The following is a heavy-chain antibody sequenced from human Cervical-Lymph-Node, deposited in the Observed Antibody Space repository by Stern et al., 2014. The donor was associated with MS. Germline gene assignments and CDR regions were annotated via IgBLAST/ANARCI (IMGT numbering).Heavy chain of an antibody. Sequence: QVQLQQWGAGLLKPSETLSLTCAVYGASLSENYWSWIRQPPGKGLEWIGEINHSGSPNYNQSLKSRVTISGDTSKNQFSLKLTSVTAADTAVYYCARTPPSNMDLWGQGTTVTVPS. CDR1: GASLSENY. D-gene: IGHD2-2*01. CDR2: INHSGSP. V-gene: IGHV4-34*01. CDR3: ARTPPSNMDL. J-gene: IGHJ6*02.